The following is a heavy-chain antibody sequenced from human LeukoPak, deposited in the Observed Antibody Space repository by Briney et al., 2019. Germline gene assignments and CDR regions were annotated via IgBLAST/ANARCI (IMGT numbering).Heavy chain of an antibody. V-gene: IGHV1-24*01. J-gene: IGHJ3*02. Sequence: ASVKVSCKVSGYTLTELSMHWVRQAPGKGLEWMGGFDPEDGETVYAQKFQGRVTMTEDTSTDTAYMELSSLRSEDTAVYYCATAAQQWLVLNAFDIWGQGTMVTVSS. CDR3: ATAAQQWLVLNAFDI. D-gene: IGHD6-19*01. CDR2: FDPEDGET. CDR1: GYTLTELS.